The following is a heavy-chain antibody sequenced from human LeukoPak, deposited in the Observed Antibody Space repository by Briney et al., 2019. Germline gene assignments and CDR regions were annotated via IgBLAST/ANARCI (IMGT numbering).Heavy chain of an antibody. D-gene: IGHD6-13*01. CDR3: ATRFGSSRFDP. J-gene: IGHJ5*02. V-gene: IGHV4-31*11. Sequence: PSETLSLTCAVYGGSFSGYYWSWIRQHPGKGLEWIGYIYYSGSTYYNPSLKSRVTISVDTSKNQFSLKLSSVTAADTAVYYCATRFGSSRFDPWGQGTLVTVSS. CDR2: IYYSGST. CDR1: GGSFSGYY.